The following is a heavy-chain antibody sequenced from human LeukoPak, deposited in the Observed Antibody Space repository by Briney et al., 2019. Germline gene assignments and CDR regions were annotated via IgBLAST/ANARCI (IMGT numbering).Heavy chain of an antibody. V-gene: IGHV1-2*02. J-gene: IGHJ4*02. D-gene: IGHD1-1*01. CDR1: GYTFTAYE. CDR2: INPKNVGT. Sequence: GASVKVSCKASGYTFTAYEMHWVRQAPGQGLEYVGWINPKNVGTNSAQNFQGRVTMTWETSASTVYMELSRMRSDDTAVYYCAREEDCGTARCSNDHWGQGTLVTVSS. CDR3: AREEDCGTARCSNDH.